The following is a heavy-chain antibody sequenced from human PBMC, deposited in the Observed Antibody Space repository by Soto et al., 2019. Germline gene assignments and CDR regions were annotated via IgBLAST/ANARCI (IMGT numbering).Heavy chain of an antibody. CDR1: GYTFTSSE. J-gene: IGHJ4*02. V-gene: IGHV1-8*01. Sequence: QVQLVQSGAEVKKPGASVKVSCKASGYTFTSSEISWVRQATGQGLEWMGWMNPNRGNTVYAQKFQGRITLTRDTSISTAYMELSSLTSEDTAVYYCARGGWSAVRKSTPFDYWGQGTLVTVSS. CDR3: ARGGWSAVRKSTPFDY. CDR2: MNPNRGNT. D-gene: IGHD3-3*01.